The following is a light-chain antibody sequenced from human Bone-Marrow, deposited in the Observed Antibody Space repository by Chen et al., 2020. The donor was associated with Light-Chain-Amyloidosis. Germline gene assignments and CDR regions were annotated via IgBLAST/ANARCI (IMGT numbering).Light chain of an antibody. CDR3: CSYAGSSTPWV. Sequence: QSAMTHPPSVSWSPGPSVTISCTGTSSDVGSYNLVSWYQQHPGKAPKLMIYEVSKRPSWVSNRFSGSKSGNTASLTISGLQAEDEADYYCCSYAGSSTPWVFGGGTKLTVL. J-gene: IGLJ3*02. CDR2: EVS. V-gene: IGLV2-23*02. CDR1: SSDVGSYNL.